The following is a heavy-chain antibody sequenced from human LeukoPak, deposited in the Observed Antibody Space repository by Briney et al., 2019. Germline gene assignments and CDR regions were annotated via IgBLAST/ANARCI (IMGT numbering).Heavy chain of an antibody. CDR3: ARDSDSSGYYYDY. CDR1: GGTFSSYA. V-gene: IGHV1-69*04. CDR2: IIPIFGIA. J-gene: IGHJ4*02. Sequence: ASVKVSCKASGGTFSSYAISWVRQAPGQGLEWMGRIIPIFGIANYAQKFQGRVTITADKPTSTAYMELSSLRSEDTAVYYCARDSDSSGYYYDYWGQGTLVTVSS. D-gene: IGHD3-22*01.